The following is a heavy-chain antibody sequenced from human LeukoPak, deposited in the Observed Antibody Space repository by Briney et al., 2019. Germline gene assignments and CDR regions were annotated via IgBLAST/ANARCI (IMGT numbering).Heavy chain of an antibody. D-gene: IGHD3-3*01. CDR2: INTSGST. Sequence: PSETLSLTCTVSGGSISSYYWSWIRQPPGKGLEWIGYINTSGSTNYNPSLKSRVTISVDTSKNQFSLKLSSVTAADTAVYYCARQYYDFWSGLSPSASYFDYWGQGTLVTVSS. V-gene: IGHV4-4*09. J-gene: IGHJ4*02. CDR1: GGSISSYY. CDR3: ARQYYDFWSGLSPSASYFDY.